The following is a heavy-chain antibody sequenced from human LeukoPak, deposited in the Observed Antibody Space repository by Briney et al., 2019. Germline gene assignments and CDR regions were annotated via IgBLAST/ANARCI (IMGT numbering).Heavy chain of an antibody. D-gene: IGHD3-10*02. V-gene: IGHV3-53*01. CDR1: GFPVSSNY. J-gene: IGHJ3*02. CDR2: IYSGGST. CDR3: ASNYYVTKAAFDI. Sequence: GGSLRLSCAASGFPVSSNYMSWVRQAPGKVLEWVSVIYSGGSTYYADCVKGRFTISRDKSKNMLYLQMNSLRAEDTAVYYCASNYYVTKAAFDIWGQGTMVTVSS.